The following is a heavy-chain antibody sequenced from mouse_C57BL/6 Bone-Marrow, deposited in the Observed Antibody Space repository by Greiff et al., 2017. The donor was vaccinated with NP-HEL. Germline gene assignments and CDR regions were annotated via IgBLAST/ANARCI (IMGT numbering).Heavy chain of an antibody. CDR2: IDPSDSYT. CDR1: GYTFTSYW. D-gene: IGHD2-5*01. J-gene: IGHJ4*01. Sequence: VQLQQPGAELVMPGASVKLSCKASGYTFTSYWMHWVKQRPGPGLEWLGEIDPSDSYTNYNQKFKGKSTLTVDKSSSTAYMQLSSLTSEDSAVYYCARSDSNYDYAMDYWGQGTSVTVSS. CDR3: ARSDSNYDYAMDY. V-gene: IGHV1-69*01.